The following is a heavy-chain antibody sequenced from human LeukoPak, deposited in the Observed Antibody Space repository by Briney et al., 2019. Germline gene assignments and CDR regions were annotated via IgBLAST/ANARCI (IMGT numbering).Heavy chain of an antibody. CDR1: GFTFSSYA. D-gene: IGHD3-10*01. Sequence: GGSLRLSCAASGFTFSSYAMHWVRQAPGKGLEGVAVISYDGSNKYYVDSVKGRFTISRDNSKNTLYLQMNSLRAEDTAVYYCASGGRLLWFGELLRPTTWGQGTLVTVSS. V-gene: IGHV3-30-3*01. J-gene: IGHJ4*02. CDR2: ISYDGSNK. CDR3: ASGGRLLWFGELLRPTT.